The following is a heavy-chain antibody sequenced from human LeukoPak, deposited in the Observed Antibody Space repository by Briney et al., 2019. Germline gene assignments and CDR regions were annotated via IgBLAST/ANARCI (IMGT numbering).Heavy chain of an antibody. CDR3: ARAYCSSTSCLFDY. Sequence: GGSLRLSCAASGFTFDDYAMHWVRQAPGKGLEWVSSISWNSGSIGYADSVKGRFTISRDNAKNSLYLQMNSLRAEDTAVYYCARAYCSSTSCLFDYWGQGTLVTVSS. CDR2: ISWNSGSI. V-gene: IGHV3-9*01. D-gene: IGHD2-2*01. CDR1: GFTFDDYA. J-gene: IGHJ4*02.